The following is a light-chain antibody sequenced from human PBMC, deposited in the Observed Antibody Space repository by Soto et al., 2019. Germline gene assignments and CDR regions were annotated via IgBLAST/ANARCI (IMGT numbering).Light chain of an antibody. CDR2: AAS. J-gene: IGKJ4*01. V-gene: IGKV1-8*01. CDR1: QGISSY. CDR3: HQYYSYPQLT. Sequence: AIRMTQSPSSFSASTGDRVTITCRASQGISSYLAWYQQKPGKAPKLLIYAASTLQSGVPTRFSGSGSGTDFNLTISCLQSEDLATYYCHQYYSYPQLTFGGGTKVEIK.